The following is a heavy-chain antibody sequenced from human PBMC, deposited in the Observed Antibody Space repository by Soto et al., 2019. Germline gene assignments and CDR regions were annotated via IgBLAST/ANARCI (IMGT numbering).Heavy chain of an antibody. CDR2: ISTYNGNT. CDR1: GYPFSGYS. D-gene: IGHD6-19*01. V-gene: IGHV1-18*04. J-gene: IGHJ4*02. CDR3: ARGGVAVAGFDY. Sequence: GASVKVSCKASGYPFSGYSISWVRQAPGQGLEWMGWISTYNGNTNTAQKLQGRVTMTTDTSTSTAYMELRSLRSDDTAVYYCARGGVAVAGFDYWGQGTLVTVSS.